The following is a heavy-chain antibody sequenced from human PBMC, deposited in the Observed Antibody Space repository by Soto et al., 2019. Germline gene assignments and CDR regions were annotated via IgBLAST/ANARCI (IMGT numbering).Heavy chain of an antibody. V-gene: IGHV3-53*01. Sequence: EVQLVESGGGLLQPGGSLRLSCAASGFTVSSTYMSWVRQAPGKGLEWVSIIFSSGESFYADSVKGRFTISRDSSDNTVDLQMNRLKAEDTAVYYWAIGGIGMVRTFDHWGQGTLVTVSS. CDR2: IFSSGES. CDR3: AIGGIGMVRTFDH. D-gene: IGHD3-10*01. CDR1: GFTVSSTY. J-gene: IGHJ4*02.